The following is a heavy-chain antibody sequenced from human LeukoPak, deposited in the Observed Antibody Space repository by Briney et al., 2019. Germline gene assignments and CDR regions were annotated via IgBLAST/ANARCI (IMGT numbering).Heavy chain of an antibody. Sequence: GGPLRLSCAASGFTYSTNSINWVPQAPGKGREGGSYISSSSSTIYYADSVKGRFTISRDNAKNSLYLQMNSLRDEDTAVYYCARGFGELFYWGQGTLVTVSS. CDR2: ISSSSSTI. J-gene: IGHJ4*02. CDR1: GFTYSTNS. V-gene: IGHV3-48*02. CDR3: ARGFGELFY. D-gene: IGHD3-10*01.